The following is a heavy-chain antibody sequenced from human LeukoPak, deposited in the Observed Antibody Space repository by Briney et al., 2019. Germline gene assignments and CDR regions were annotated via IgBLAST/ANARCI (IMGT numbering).Heavy chain of an antibody. D-gene: IGHD3-10*01. CDR3: ARVKWFGEPLGMDV. CDR2: INTNTGNP. J-gene: IGHJ6*02. V-gene: IGHV7-4-1*02. CDR1: GYTFTSYA. Sequence: ASVKVSCKASGYTFTSYAMNWVRQAPGQGLEWMGWINTNTGNPTYAQGFTGRFVFSLDTSVSTAYLQISSLKAEDTAVYYCARVKWFGEPLGMDVWGQGTTVTVSS.